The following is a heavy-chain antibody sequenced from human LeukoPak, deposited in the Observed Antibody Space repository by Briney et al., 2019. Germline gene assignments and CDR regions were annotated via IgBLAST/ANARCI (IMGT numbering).Heavy chain of an antibody. CDR1: GYTFTGYY. V-gene: IGHV1-2*06. J-gene: IGHJ4*02. CDR2: INPNSGGT. Sequence: SVKVSCKAYGYTFTGYYMHWVRQAPGQELEWMGRINPNSGGTNYAQKFQGRVTTTRDTSISTAYMELSRLRSDDTAVYYCARGSDFWSGYNRVWGQGTLVTVSS. CDR3: ARGSDFWSGYNRV. D-gene: IGHD3-3*01.